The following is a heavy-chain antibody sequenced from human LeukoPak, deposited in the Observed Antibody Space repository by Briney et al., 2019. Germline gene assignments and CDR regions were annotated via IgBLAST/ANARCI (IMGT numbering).Heavy chain of an antibody. CDR2: IYRSGII. Sequence: PSETLSLTCTVSGGSISTYYWSWIRQPPGKGLEFIAYIYRSGIINYNPSLQSRVTMSVDTSENRFSLNLSSMTAADMAVYYCARRQTFADSTAWYDTFDIWGHGTMVTVSS. D-gene: IGHD6-19*01. J-gene: IGHJ3*02. CDR1: GGSISTYY. CDR3: ARRQTFADSTAWYDTFDI. V-gene: IGHV4-59*08.